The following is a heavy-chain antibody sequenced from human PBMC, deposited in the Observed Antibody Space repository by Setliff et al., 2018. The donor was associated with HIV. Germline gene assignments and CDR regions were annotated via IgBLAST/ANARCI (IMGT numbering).Heavy chain of an antibody. V-gene: IGHV3-7*01. CDR2: VTPDGGDK. D-gene: IGHD2-21*01. CDR3: VRDRARVIAH. CDR1: GFMFGVDW. J-gene: IGHJ4*02. Sequence: GGSLRLSCAASGFMFGVDWMSWVRQTPGKGLEWVASVTPDGGDKYYANSMRGRFTISRDNGKNAVYLQMNSLTAEDTALYYCVRDRARVIAHWGQGTLVTVSS.